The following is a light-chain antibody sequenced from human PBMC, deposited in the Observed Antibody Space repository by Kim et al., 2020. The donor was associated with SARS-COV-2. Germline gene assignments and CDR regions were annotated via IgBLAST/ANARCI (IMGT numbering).Light chain of an antibody. V-gene: IGLV1-51*01. Sequence: GQKVTISGSGSSSNIGNNFVSWFQHLPGTAPKLLIYDINKRPSGIPDRFSGSKSGTSATLGITGLQTGDEADYYCETWDSSLSAGVFGGGTKVTVL. J-gene: IGLJ2*01. CDR3: ETWDSSLSAGV. CDR2: DIN. CDR1: SSNIGNNF.